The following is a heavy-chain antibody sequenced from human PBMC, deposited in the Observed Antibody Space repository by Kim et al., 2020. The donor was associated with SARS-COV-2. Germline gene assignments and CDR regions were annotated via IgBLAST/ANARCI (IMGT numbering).Heavy chain of an antibody. D-gene: IGHD3-10*01. Sequence: GGSLRLSCAASGFTFSIYGMHWVRQAPGKGLEWVAVISYDGSNKYYTDSVKGRFTISRDNSKNTLYLQMNSLRAEDTAVYYCAKDLYGSGSGLDVWGQGTRVTVPS. V-gene: IGHV3-30*18. J-gene: IGHJ6*02. CDR2: ISYDGSNK. CDR1: GFTFSIYG. CDR3: AKDLYGSGSGLDV.